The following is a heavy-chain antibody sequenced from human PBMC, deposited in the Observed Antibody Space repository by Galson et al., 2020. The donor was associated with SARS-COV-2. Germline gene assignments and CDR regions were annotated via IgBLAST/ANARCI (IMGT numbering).Heavy chain of an antibody. V-gene: IGHV3-23*01. CDR1: GFTFSSYA. J-gene: IGHJ1*01. CDR3: AKDRGGYFQH. D-gene: IGHD3-10*01. Sequence: GGSLRLSCAASGFTFSSYAMSWVRQAPGKGLEWVSAISGSGGSTNYEDSVKGRFTISRDNSKNTLYLQMNSLRAEDTAVYYCAKDRGGYFQHWGQGTLVTVSS. CDR2: ISGSGGST.